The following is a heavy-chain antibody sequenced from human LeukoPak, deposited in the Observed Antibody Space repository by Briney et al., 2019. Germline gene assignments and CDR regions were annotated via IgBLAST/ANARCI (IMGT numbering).Heavy chain of an antibody. D-gene: IGHD3-3*01. CDR1: GYTFTSYY. V-gene: IGHV1-46*01. Sequence: GASVKVSCKASGYTFTSYYMHWVRQAPGQGLEWMGIINPSGGSTSYAQKFQGRVTMTRDMSTSTVYMELSSLRSEDTAAYYCARETISTPHAFDIWGQGTMVTVSS. J-gene: IGHJ3*02. CDR2: INPSGGST. CDR3: ARETISTPHAFDI.